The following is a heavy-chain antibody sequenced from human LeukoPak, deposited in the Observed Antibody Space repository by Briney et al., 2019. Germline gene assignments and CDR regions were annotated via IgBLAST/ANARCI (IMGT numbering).Heavy chain of an antibody. CDR1: GGSFSGFY. CDR2: INHSGST. D-gene: IGHD3-3*01. J-gene: IGHJ2*01. V-gene: IGHV4-34*01. CDR3: ARHQGVVDL. Sequence: SETLSLTCAVYGGSFSGFYWSWIRQPPGKGLEWVGEINHSGSTNYNPSLKSRVTISVDTSKNQFSLKLSSVTAADTAVYYCARHQGVVDLWGRGSLVTVSS.